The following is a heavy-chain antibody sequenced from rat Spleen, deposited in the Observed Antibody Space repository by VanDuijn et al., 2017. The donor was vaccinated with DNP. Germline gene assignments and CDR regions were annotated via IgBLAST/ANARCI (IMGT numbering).Heavy chain of an antibody. CDR3: ARHYTY. CDR2: IWDDGTT. Sequence: QVQLRESGPGLVQPSETLSLTCTVSGFSLTNYGVNWVRQPPGKGLEWMGSIWDDGTTDYNSTLKSRLSVTRDTSKSQVFLKMNSVQTEDTAIYFCARHYTYWGQGVMVTVSS. J-gene: IGHJ2*01. D-gene: IGHD1-2*01. CDR1: GFSLTNYG. V-gene: IGHV2-70*01.